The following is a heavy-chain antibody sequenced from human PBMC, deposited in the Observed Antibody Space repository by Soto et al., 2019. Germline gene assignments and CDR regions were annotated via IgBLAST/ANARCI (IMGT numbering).Heavy chain of an antibody. CDR1: AYTFNGYY. V-gene: IGHV1-2*02. CDR2: INPNSGGT. Sequence: ASVQVSCKASAYTFNGYYMHWVRQAPGQGLEWMGWINPNSGGTNYAQKFQGRVTMTRDTSISTAYMDLSRLRSDDTAVYYCAREGGHCSSTSCYPHGEPWGQGTLVTVSS. CDR3: AREGGHCSSTSCYPHGEP. D-gene: IGHD2-2*01. J-gene: IGHJ5*02.